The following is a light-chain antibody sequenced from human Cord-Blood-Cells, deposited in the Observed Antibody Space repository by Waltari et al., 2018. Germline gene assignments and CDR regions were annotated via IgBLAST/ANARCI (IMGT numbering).Light chain of an antibody. CDR1: SSDVGGYNY. V-gene: IGLV2-14*03. CDR2: DVS. Sequence: QSALTQPASVSGSPGQSITISCTGTSSDVGGYNYVSWFPQHPGKAPKLMIYDVSNRPSGVSNRCSGAKSGNTASLTISGLQGEDGGDDYCSSYTSRSALVFGGGTKLTVL. CDR3: SSYTSRSALV. J-gene: IGLJ3*02.